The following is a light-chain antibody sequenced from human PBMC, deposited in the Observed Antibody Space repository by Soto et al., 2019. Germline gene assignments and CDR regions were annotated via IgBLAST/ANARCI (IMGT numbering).Light chain of an antibody. Sequence: EIVLTQSPATLSLSPGVRATLSCRASQSVSTYLVWYQQKPGQAPRLLMYDASNRATGIPARFSGSGSGTDFTLTISSLEPEDFAVYYCQQRSNWLYTFGQGTKLEIK. J-gene: IGKJ2*01. CDR1: QSVSTY. CDR2: DAS. V-gene: IGKV3-11*01. CDR3: QQRSNWLYT.